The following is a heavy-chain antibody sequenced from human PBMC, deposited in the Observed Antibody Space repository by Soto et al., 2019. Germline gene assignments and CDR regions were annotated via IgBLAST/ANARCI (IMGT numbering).Heavy chain of an antibody. CDR1: GGSFSGYY. D-gene: IGHD1-26*01. Sequence: SETMSLTCAVYGGSFSGYYWSWLRQPPGKGLEWIGEINHSGSTNYNPSLKSRVTISVDTSKNQFSLKLSSVTAADTAVYYCARGYNDSGRYYALDYWGQGTLVTVS. CDR2: INHSGST. CDR3: ARGYNDSGRYYALDY. J-gene: IGHJ4*02. V-gene: IGHV4-34*01.